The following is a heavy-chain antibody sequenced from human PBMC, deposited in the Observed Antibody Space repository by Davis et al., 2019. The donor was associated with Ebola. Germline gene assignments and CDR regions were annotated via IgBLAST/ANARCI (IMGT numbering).Heavy chain of an antibody. V-gene: IGHV4-61*01. CDR1: GGSVSSASHY. Sequence: MPSETLSLTCAFSGGSVSSASHYWSWIRQPPGKGLEWIGYMYYSGSPNYNPSLNSRVTISVDTSKNQFSLKLTSVTAADTAVYYWARIQGGDDAFDIGGQGTMVSVSS. J-gene: IGHJ3*02. D-gene: IGHD3-16*01. CDR2: MYYSGSP. CDR3: ARIQGGDDAFDI.